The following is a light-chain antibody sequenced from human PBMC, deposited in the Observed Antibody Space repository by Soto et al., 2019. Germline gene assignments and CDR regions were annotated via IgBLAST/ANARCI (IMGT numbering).Light chain of an antibody. CDR3: QQYNPYSPWT. CDR1: QSITGW. Sequence: DIPMTQSPSTLSASVGDRVTITCRASQSITGWLAWFQQKPGKAPKLLISKASRLESGVPSRFSGSGSGTEFTLSISGLQPDDFATYYCQQYNPYSPWTFGQGTKVEIK. J-gene: IGKJ1*01. CDR2: KAS. V-gene: IGKV1-5*03.